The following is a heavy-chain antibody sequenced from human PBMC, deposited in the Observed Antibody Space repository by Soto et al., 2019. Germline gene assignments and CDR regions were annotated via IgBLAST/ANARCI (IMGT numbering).Heavy chain of an antibody. V-gene: IGHV1-2*02. Sequence: ASVKVSCKASGYTFTGYYMHWVRQAPGQGLEWMGWINPNSGGTNYAQKFQGRVTMTRDTSISTAYMELSRLRSDDTAVYYCARARRVAARPESFQHWGQGTLVTVSS. J-gene: IGHJ1*01. CDR1: GYTFTGYY. D-gene: IGHD6-6*01. CDR3: ARARRVAARPESFQH. CDR2: INPNSGGT.